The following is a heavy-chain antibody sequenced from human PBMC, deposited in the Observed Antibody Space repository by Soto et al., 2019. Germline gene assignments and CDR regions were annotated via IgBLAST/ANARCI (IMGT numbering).Heavy chain of an antibody. CDR2: IYSGGST. CDR3: ARVAYSSSWLRGGYFDY. Sequence: PGGSLRLSCAASGFTVSSNYMSWVRQAPGKGLEWVSVIYSGGSTYYADSVKGRFTISRDNSKNTLYLQMNSLRAEDTAVYYCARVAYSSSWLRGGYFDYWGQGTLVTVSS. D-gene: IGHD6-13*01. CDR1: GFTVSSNY. J-gene: IGHJ4*02. V-gene: IGHV3-66*01.